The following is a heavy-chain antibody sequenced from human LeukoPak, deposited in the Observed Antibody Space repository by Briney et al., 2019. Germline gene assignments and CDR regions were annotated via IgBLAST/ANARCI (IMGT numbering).Heavy chain of an antibody. D-gene: IGHD4-23*01. Sequence: PSETLSLNCTVSGGTINTNEYYWAWIRQPPGKGLEWIGSIYYGGATYTVPSLKSRIGLSVDSSENRFSLKLTSVTGADTALYYCARHLINRFQLNSPKALDAFDIWGQGTMVSVSS. CDR2: IYYGGAT. V-gene: IGHV4-39*01. CDR3: ARHLINRFQLNSPKALDAFDI. J-gene: IGHJ3*02. CDR1: GGTINTNEYY.